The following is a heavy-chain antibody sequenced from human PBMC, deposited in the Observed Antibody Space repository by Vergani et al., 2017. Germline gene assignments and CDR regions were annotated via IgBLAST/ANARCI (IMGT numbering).Heavy chain of an antibody. Sequence: QVQLQQWGAGLLKPSETLSLTCAVYGGSFSGYYWSWIRQPPGKGLEWIGEINHSGSTNYNPSLKSRVTISVDTSKNQFSLKLSSVTAADTAVYYCASDYCGGDCYSGGWFDPWGQGTLVTVSS. V-gene: IGHV4-34*01. CDR1: GGSFSGYY. CDR2: INHSGST. D-gene: IGHD2-21*02. J-gene: IGHJ5*02. CDR3: ASDYCGGDCYSGGWFDP.